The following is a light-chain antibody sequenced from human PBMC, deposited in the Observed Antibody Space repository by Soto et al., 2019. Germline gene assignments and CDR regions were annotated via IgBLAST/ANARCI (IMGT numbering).Light chain of an antibody. CDR2: GAS. Sequence: EIGMTQSPATLSVSPGERATRSCRASESVSNKLAWYQQKPGQAPRLLIYGASTGATGTPSRFTGSGSGTEFTLTISSLQSEDSAVYYCQQYNYGGTFGQGTKVEIK. J-gene: IGKJ1*01. CDR3: QQYNYGGT. V-gene: IGKV3-15*01. CDR1: ESVSNK.